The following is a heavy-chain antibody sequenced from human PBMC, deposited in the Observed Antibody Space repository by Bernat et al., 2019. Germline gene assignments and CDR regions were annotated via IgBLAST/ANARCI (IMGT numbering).Heavy chain of an antibody. CDR2: IYWDDDK. J-gene: IGHJ3*02. V-gene: IGHV2-5*02. CDR1: GFSFSTYGMG. CDR3: AHATPWTTYTENGALDI. Sequence: QITLEESGPTLVKPTQTLTLTCTFSGFSFSTYGMGVGWFRQPPGKALEWLAVIYWDDDKRSRPSLKSRLTITKDTSKNQVVLTMTNMDPVDTATYYCAHATPWTTYTENGALDIWGRETLVTVSS. D-gene: IGHD3/OR15-3a*01.